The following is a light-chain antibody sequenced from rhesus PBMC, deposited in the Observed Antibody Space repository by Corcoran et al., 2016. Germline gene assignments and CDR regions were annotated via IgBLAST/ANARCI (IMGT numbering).Light chain of an antibody. V-gene: IGKV1-74*01. CDR2: KAS. CDR1: ENVNNY. J-gene: IGKJ2*01. Sequence: DIQMTQSPSSLSASVGDRVTITWRASENVNNYLNWYQQKPGKARKLLIYKASALQSGVPSRFSGSGYWTDYTFTILSLQPEDVATYYCRHGYGTPQSFGQGTKVGIK. CDR3: RHGYGTPQS.